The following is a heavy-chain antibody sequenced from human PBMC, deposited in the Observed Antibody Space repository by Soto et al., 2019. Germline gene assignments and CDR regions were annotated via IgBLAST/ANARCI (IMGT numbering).Heavy chain of an antibody. V-gene: IGHV4-59*08. CDR3: ARVFRYSSGWYSEVDWAFDI. CDR1: GGSISSYY. CDR2: IYYSGST. D-gene: IGHD6-19*01. Sequence: PSETLSLTCTVSGGSISSYYWSWIRQPPGKGLEWIGYIYYSGSTNYNPSLKSRVTISVDTSKNQFSLKLSSVTAADTAVYYCARVFRYSSGWYSEVDWAFDIWGQGTMVTVSS. J-gene: IGHJ3*02.